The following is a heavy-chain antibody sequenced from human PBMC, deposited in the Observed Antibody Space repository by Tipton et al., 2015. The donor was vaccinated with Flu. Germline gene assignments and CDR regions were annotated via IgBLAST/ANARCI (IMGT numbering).Heavy chain of an antibody. J-gene: IGHJ4*02. CDR3: AKDSGSYPSDFDY. D-gene: IGHD1-26*01. CDR2: ISWNSGSI. V-gene: IGHV3-9*01. CDR1: GFTFDDYA. Sequence: AASGFTFDDYAMHWVRQAPGKGLEWVSGISWNSGSIGYADSVKGRFTISRDNAKNSLYLQMNSLRAEDTALYYCAKDSGSYPSDFDYWGQGTLVTVSS.